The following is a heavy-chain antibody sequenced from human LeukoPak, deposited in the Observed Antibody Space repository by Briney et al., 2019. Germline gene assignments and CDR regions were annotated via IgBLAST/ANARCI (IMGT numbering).Heavy chain of an antibody. D-gene: IGHD4-17*01. CDR2: IYYSGST. CDR1: GGSISSGGYY. J-gene: IGHJ1*01. CDR3: ARGDSYYGDYPKYFQH. Sequence: SETLSLTCTVSGGSISSGGYYWSWIRQHPGKGLEWIGYIYYSGSTYYNPSLKSRVTIPVDTSKNQFSLKLSSVTAADTAVYYCARGDSYYGDYPKYFQHWGQGTLVTVSS. V-gene: IGHV4-31*03.